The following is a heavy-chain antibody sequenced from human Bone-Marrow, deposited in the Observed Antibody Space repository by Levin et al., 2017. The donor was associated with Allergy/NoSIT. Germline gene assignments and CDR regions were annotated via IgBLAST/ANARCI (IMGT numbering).Heavy chain of an antibody. J-gene: IGHJ4*02. CDR2: ISYDGSHK. CDR1: GFTFSTYG. CDR3: AKDVDTGMGLFDY. V-gene: IGHV3-30*18. Sequence: GGSLRLSCTASGFTFSTYGFHWVRQAPGTGLEWVALISYDGSHKYNVESVKGRFTISRDNSKNTLYLQMNSLRADDTGIYYCAKDVDTGMGLFDYWGQGTPVTVSS. D-gene: IGHD5-18*01.